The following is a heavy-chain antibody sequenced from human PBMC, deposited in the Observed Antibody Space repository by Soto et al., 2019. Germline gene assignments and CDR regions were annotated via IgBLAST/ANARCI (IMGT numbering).Heavy chain of an antibody. Sequence: EVQLLESGGGLVQPGGSLRLSCAASGFTFSSYAMRWVRQAPGKGLEWVSAISGSGGSTYYADSVKGRFTISRDNSKNTLYLQMNSLRAEDTAVYYCAKDRTKWELLYDYWGQGTLVTVSS. CDR2: ISGSGGST. CDR3: AKDRTKWELLYDY. CDR1: GFTFSSYA. V-gene: IGHV3-23*01. J-gene: IGHJ4*02. D-gene: IGHD1-26*01.